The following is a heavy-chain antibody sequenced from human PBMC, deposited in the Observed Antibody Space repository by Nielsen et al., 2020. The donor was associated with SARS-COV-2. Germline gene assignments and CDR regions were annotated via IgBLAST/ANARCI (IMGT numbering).Heavy chain of an antibody. CDR3: ARERMDTEGNYYYYGMDV. CDR1: GFTFSNYW. D-gene: IGHD5-18*01. J-gene: IGHJ6*02. CDR2: INADGSST. Sequence: GGSLRLSCAASGFTFSNYWMHWVRQVPGKGLVWVSRINADGSSTSYADYVKGRFTISRDNSKNTLYLQMNSLRAEDTAVYYCARERMDTEGNYYYYGMDVWGQGTTVTVSS. V-gene: IGHV3-74*01.